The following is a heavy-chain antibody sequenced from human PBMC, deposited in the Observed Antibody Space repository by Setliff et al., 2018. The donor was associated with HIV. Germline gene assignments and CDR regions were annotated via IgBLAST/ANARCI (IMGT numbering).Heavy chain of an antibody. CDR1: GDSITRGSYY. J-gene: IGHJ4*02. D-gene: IGHD5-12*01. CDR2: IYTSGKT. CDR3: ARQVSIPGVAITPVDY. Sequence: PSETLSLTCTVSGDSITRGSYYWSWIRQPAGKGLEWIGHIYTSGKTHYSPSLMSRLTISVDTSKSQFSLRLTSVTAADTAIYYCARQVSIPGVAITPVDYWGQGALVTVSS. V-gene: IGHV4-61*09.